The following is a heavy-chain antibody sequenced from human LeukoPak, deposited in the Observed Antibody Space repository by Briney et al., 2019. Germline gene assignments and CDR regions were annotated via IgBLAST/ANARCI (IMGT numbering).Heavy chain of an antibody. CDR2: IIPIFGTA. CDR3: ARAPSIVVVTVIPNFDY. Sequence: GASVKVSCKASGGTFSSYAISWVRQAPGQGLEWMGGIIPIFGTANYAQKFQGRVTITADKSTSTAYMELRSLRSDDTAVYYCARAPSIVVVTVIPNFDYWGQGTLVTVSS. D-gene: IGHD2-21*02. CDR1: GGTFSSYA. J-gene: IGHJ4*02. V-gene: IGHV1-69*06.